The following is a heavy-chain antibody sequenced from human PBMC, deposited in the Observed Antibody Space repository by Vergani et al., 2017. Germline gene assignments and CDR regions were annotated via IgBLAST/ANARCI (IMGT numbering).Heavy chain of an antibody. V-gene: IGHV5-51*01. D-gene: IGHD2-15*01. CDR2: IYPGDSDT. CDR1: GYSFTSYW. CDR3: ARQKDGRSWFDP. Sequence: EVQLVQSGAEVKKPGESLKISCKASGYSFTSYWIGWVRQMPGKGLEWMGIIYPGDSDTRYSPSFQGPVTISADKSISAAFLHWSSLKASDSAMYFCARQKDGRSWFDPWGQGTLVTVSS. J-gene: IGHJ5*02.